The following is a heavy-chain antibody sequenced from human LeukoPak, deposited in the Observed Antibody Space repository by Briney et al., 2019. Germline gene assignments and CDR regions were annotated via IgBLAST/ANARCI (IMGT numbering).Heavy chain of an antibody. J-gene: IGHJ4*02. CDR1: GFTFSSYA. D-gene: IGHD2-2*01. Sequence: GGSLRLSCAASGFTFSSYAMSWVRQAPGKGLEWVGRIKSKTDGGTTDYAAPVKGRFTVSRDDSKNTVYLQMNSLRIEDTAVYFCSALGTRPWGQGALVTVSS. CDR3: SALGTRP. V-gene: IGHV3-15*01. CDR2: IKSKTDGGTT.